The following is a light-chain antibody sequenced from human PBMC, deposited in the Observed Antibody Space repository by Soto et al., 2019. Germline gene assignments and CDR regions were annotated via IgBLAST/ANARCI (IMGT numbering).Light chain of an antibody. J-gene: IGKJ5*01. CDR1: QSISSY. CDR2: AAS. CDR3: QQSYSTSIT. Sequence: DIQMTQSPSSLSASIGDRVTITCRASQSISSYLNWYHQRPGKAPKLLIYAASSLQRGVPSRFSGSGSGTDFTLTISSLQPEDFATYYCQQSYSTSITFGRGTRLEIK. V-gene: IGKV1-39*01.